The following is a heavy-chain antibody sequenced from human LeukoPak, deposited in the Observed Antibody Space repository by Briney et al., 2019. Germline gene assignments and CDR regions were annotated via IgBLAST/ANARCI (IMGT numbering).Heavy chain of an antibody. CDR1: GFTFSSYE. CDR2: ISSSGSTI. J-gene: IGHJ4*02. D-gene: IGHD6-13*01. Sequence: GGSLRLSCAASGFTFSSYEMNWVRKAPGKGLEWVSYISSSGSTIYYADSVKGRFTISRDNAKNSLYLQMNSLRAEDTAVYYCAKVPYSGDYWGQGTLVTVSS. CDR3: AKVPYSGDY. V-gene: IGHV3-48*03.